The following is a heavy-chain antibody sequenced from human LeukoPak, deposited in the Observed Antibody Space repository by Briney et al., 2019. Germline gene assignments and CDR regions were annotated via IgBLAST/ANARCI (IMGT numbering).Heavy chain of an antibody. V-gene: IGHV3-30*02. CDR2: IRYDGSNK. CDR1: GFTFSSYG. D-gene: IGHD2-15*01. J-gene: IGHJ3*02. CDR3: ATRYCSGGSCPEGDAFDI. Sequence: GGSLRLSCAASGFTFSSYGMHWVRQAPGKGLEWVAFIRYDGSNKYYADSVKGRFTISRDNSKNTLYLQMNSLRAEDTAVYYCATRYCSGGSCPEGDAFDIWGQGTMVTVSS.